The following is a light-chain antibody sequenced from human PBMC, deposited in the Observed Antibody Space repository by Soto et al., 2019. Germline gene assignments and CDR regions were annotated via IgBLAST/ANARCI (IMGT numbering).Light chain of an antibody. CDR1: KSLVYSDGNTH. V-gene: IGKV2-30*01. CDR3: TQGTHWPRT. J-gene: IGKJ1*01. Sequence: DVVLTQSPLSLPVNFGQPASISCRSSKSLVYSDGNTHLNWFHQRPGQSPRRLIYRVSSRDSGVPDRFSGSGSGTDFTLEISRVEAEDVGIYFCTQGTHWPRTFGQGTKVEVK. CDR2: RVS.